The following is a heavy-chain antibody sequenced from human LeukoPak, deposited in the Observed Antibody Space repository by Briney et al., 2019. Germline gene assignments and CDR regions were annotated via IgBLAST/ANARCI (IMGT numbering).Heavy chain of an antibody. CDR3: ASGIAAAGYFDY. CDR2: INHSGST. V-gene: IGHV4-34*01. Sequence: SETLSLTCAVYGGSFSGYYWSWIRQPPGKGLEWIGEINHSGSTNYNPSLKSRVTKSVDTSKNQFSLKLSSVTAADTAVYYCASGIAAAGYFDYWGQGTLVTVSS. CDR1: GGSFSGYY. D-gene: IGHD6-13*01. J-gene: IGHJ4*02.